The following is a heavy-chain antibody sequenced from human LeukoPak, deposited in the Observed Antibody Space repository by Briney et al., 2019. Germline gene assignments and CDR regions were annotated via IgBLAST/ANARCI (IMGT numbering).Heavy chain of an antibody. CDR2: ISWDGGST. Sequence: PGGSLRLSCAASGFTFDDYAMHWVRQVPGKGLEWVSFISWDGGSTYYADSVKGRFTISRDNAKKSLYLQMNSLRVEDTGVYYCASWGEGALDNWGQGTLVTVSS. V-gene: IGHV3-43D*03. CDR3: ASWGEGALDN. J-gene: IGHJ4*02. D-gene: IGHD1-26*01. CDR1: GFTFDDYA.